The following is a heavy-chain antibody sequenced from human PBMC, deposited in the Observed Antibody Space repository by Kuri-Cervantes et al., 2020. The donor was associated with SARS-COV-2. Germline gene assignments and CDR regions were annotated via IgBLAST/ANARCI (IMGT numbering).Heavy chain of an antibody. D-gene: IGHD1-26*01. CDR2: ISSNGGST. CDR1: GFTFSSYA. J-gene: IGHJ4*02. CDR3: ASEWEPYYFDY. Sequence: GESLKISCSASGFTFSSYAMHWVRQAPGKGLEYVSAISSNGGSTYYADSVKGRFTISRDNSKNTLYLQMSSPRAEDTAVYYCASEWEPYYFDYWGQGTLVTVSS. V-gene: IGHV3-64D*06.